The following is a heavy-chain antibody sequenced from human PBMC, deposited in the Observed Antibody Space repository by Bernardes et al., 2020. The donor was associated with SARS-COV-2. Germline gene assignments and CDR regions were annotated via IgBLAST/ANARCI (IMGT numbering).Heavy chain of an antibody. Sequence: GGSLRLSCAASGFTFSSYSMNWVRQAPGKGLAWVSYISGSGSTIYYADSVKGRFTISRDNAKNSLYLQMNSLRAEDTAIYYCAMRDWLHSYYYYGLDVWGQGTTVTVSS. CDR3: AMRDWLHSYYYYGLDV. D-gene: IGHD3-9*01. J-gene: IGHJ6*02. CDR1: GFTFSSYS. V-gene: IGHV3-48*04. CDR2: ISGSGSTI.